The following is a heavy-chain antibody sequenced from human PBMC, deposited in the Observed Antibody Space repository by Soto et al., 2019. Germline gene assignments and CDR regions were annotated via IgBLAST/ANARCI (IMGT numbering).Heavy chain of an antibody. J-gene: IGHJ4*02. V-gene: IGHV1-3*01. CDR1: GYTFTSYA. CDR2: INAGNGNT. Sequence: ASVKVSCKASGYTFTSYAMHWVRQAPGQRLEWMGWINAGNGNTKYSQKFQGRVTITRDTSASTAYMELSSLRSEDTAVYYCARGPRLYGGNSNFDYWGQGTLVTVSS. D-gene: IGHD4-17*01. CDR3: ARGPRLYGGNSNFDY.